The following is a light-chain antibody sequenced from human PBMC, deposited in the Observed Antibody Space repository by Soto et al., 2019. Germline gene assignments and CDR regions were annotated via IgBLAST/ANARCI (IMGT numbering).Light chain of an antibody. CDR3: QSYDSSLSRYV. V-gene: IGLV1-40*01. Sequence: QPVLTQPPSVSGAPGQRVTISCTGSSSNIGAGYDVHWYQQLPGKVPKLLIYGNNNRPSGVPDRFSGSKSGTSASLAITGLQAEDEADYYCQSYDSSLSRYVFGTGTKLTVL. J-gene: IGLJ1*01. CDR1: SSNIGAGYD. CDR2: GNN.